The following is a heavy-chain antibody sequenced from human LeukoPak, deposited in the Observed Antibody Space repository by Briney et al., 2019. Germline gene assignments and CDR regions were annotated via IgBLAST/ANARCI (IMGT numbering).Heavy chain of an antibody. CDR3: ARVESIVVVVAAAAFTAFDV. CDR1: GYTFTGYY. J-gene: IGHJ3*01. CDR2: INPNSGGT. V-gene: IGHV1-2*02. D-gene: IGHD2-15*01. Sequence: ASVKVSCKASGYTFTGYYMHWVRQAPGQGLEWMGWINPNSGGTNYAQKFQGRVTMTRDTSISTAYMELSRLRSDDTAVYYCARVESIVVVVAAAAFTAFDVWGQGTMVTVSS.